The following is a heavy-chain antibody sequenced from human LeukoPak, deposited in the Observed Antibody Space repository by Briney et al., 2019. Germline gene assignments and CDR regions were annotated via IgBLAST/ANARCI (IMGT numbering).Heavy chain of an antibody. CDR1: GGSIGSSSYY. D-gene: IGHD3-16*02. Sequence: SETLSLTCTVSGGSIGSSSYYWGWIRQPPGKGLEWIGSIYYSGSTYYNPSLKSRVTISVDTSKNQFSLKLSSVTAADTAVYYCARVDQVMITFGGVIVGQDWFDPWGQGTLVTVSS. CDR2: IYYSGST. CDR3: ARVDQVMITFGGVIVGQDWFDP. J-gene: IGHJ5*02. V-gene: IGHV4-39*07.